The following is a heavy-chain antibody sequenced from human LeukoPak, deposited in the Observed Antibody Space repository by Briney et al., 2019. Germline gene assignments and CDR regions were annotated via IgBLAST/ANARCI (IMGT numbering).Heavy chain of an antibody. CDR2: MNPNSGNT. V-gene: IGHV1-8*01. CDR1: GYTFTSYD. Sequence: VASVKVSCKASGYTFTSYDINWVRQATGQGLEWMGWMNPNSGNTGYAQKFQGRVTMTRNTSISTAYMELSSLRSEDTAVYYCARVKMVREALKNYYYYFGMDVWSQGDTVTVSS. CDR3: ARVKMVREALKNYYYYFGMDV. D-gene: IGHD3-10*01. J-gene: IGHJ6*02.